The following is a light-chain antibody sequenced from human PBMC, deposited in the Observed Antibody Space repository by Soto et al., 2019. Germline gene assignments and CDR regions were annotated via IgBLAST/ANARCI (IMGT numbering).Light chain of an antibody. Sequence: DIVMTQSPDSLAVSLGERATINCKSSQNILYSSNNKNYLTWYQQKPGQPPKVVIYWASTRESGVPDRFSGSGSGTKFTLTISSLQTEDVAVYYCQQYFSTPYTFGQGTKLEIK. CDR2: WAS. CDR1: QNILYSSNNKNY. CDR3: QQYFSTPYT. J-gene: IGKJ2*01. V-gene: IGKV4-1*01.